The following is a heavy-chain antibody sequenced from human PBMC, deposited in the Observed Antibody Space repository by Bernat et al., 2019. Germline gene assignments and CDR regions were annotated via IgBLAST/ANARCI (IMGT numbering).Heavy chain of an antibody. CDR2: IKQDGSEK. Sequence: EVQLVESGGGLVQPGGSLRLACAASGFTFSSYWMHWVRQAPGKGLEGVANIKQDGSEKYYVDSVKGRFTISRDNAKNSLYLQMNSLRAEDTAVYYCAREWGRYDFWSGYWDYYYYGMDVWGQGTTVTVSS. V-gene: IGHV3-7*03. J-gene: IGHJ6*02. CDR3: AREWGRYDFWSGYWDYYYYGMDV. CDR1: GFTFSSYW. D-gene: IGHD3-3*01.